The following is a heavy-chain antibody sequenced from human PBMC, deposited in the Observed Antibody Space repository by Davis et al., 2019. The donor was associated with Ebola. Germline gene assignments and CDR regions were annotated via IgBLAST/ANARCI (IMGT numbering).Heavy chain of an antibody. Sequence: AASVKVSCKAVGDTLTSYAMTWVRQAPGQGLEWMGGIIPVFRTANYAQKFQGRVTITADESTRTAYMEVGSLRSDDTAVYYCARAQFPTTSDHWGQGTLVTVSS. V-gene: IGHV1-69*13. CDR1: GDTLTSYA. D-gene: IGHD1-1*01. CDR3: ARAQFPTTSDH. CDR2: IIPVFRTA. J-gene: IGHJ4*02.